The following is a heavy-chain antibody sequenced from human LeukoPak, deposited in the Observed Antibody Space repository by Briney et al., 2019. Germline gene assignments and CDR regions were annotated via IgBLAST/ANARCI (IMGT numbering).Heavy chain of an antibody. V-gene: IGHV4-59*01. J-gene: IGHJ4*02. CDR1: GGSISSYY. CDR2: IYYRGST. CDR3: ARVVGSGSYIGGFDY. Sequence: PSETLSLTCTVSGGSISSYYWSWIRQPPGKGLEWIGYIYYRGSTNYNPSLKSRVTISVDTSKNQFSLRLSSVTAADTAVYYCARVVGSGSYIGGFDYWGQGTLVTVSS. D-gene: IGHD3-10*01.